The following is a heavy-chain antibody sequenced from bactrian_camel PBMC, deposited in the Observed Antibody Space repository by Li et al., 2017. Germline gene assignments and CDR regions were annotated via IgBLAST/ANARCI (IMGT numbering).Heavy chain of an antibody. CDR2: LWSLGST. J-gene: IGHJ6*01. V-gene: IGHV3S53*01. CDR1: GYFTSRGG. D-gene: IGHD2*01. CDR3: ARAATPTYFGAGQAWDDA. Sequence: HVQLVESGGGSVQAGGSLRLSCVATGYFTSRGGCMGWFRQAPGKEREGIAALWSLGSTYYSDSVKGRFTISQDSATNTVYLQMNSLKPEDTAMYYCARAATPTYFGAGQAWDDAWGQGTQVTVS.